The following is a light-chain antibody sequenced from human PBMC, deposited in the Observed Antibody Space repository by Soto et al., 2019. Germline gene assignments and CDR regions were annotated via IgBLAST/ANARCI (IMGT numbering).Light chain of an antibody. J-gene: IGLJ2*01. Sequence: QSALTQPASVSGSPGQSITLSCTGSSSDVGRYNLVSWYQHHPGKAPKLIIYEAIKRPSGISDRFSGSKSGNTASLTISGLQAEDEADDYCCSYGGYSTFVVFGGGTQLTVL. CDR1: SSDVGRYNL. V-gene: IGLV2-23*02. CDR3: CSYGGYSTFVV. CDR2: EAI.